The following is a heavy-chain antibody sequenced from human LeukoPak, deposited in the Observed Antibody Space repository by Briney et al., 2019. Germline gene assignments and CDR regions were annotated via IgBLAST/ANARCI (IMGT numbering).Heavy chain of an antibody. Sequence: GGSLRLSCAASGFTFSSYSMNWVRQAPGKGLEWVSSISSSSSYIYYADSVKGRFTISRDNAKNSLYLQMNSLRAEDTAVYYCARDGGSYYYYYGMDVWGQGTTVTVSS. CDR1: GFTFSSYS. CDR3: ARDGGSYYYYYGMDV. D-gene: IGHD1-26*01. V-gene: IGHV3-21*01. CDR2: ISSSSSYI. J-gene: IGHJ6*02.